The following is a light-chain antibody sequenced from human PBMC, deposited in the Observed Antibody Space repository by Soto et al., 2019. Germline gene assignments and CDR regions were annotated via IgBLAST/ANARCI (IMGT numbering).Light chain of an antibody. CDR2: GAS. CDR3: QQYNNWPPMYT. J-gene: IGKJ2*01. Sequence: EIVMTQSPATLSVSPGERATLSCRASQSVGSNLAWYQQRPGQAPRLPIDGASTRATGTPARFIGSESGSETTLTISSLQSDDAAVYYCQQYNNWPPMYTFGQGTKLEIK. CDR1: QSVGSN. V-gene: IGKV3-15*01.